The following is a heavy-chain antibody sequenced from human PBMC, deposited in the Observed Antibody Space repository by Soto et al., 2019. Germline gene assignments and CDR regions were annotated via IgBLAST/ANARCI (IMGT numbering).Heavy chain of an antibody. Sequence: GGSLRLSCAASGFTFSSYSMNWVRQAPGKGLERVSSISSSSSYIYYADSVKGRFTISRDNAKNSLYLQMNSLRAEDTAVYYCARGYCTNGVCHAFDIWGQGTMVTVSS. J-gene: IGHJ3*02. V-gene: IGHV3-21*01. CDR3: ARGYCTNGVCHAFDI. CDR1: GFTFSSYS. CDR2: ISSSSSYI. D-gene: IGHD2-8*01.